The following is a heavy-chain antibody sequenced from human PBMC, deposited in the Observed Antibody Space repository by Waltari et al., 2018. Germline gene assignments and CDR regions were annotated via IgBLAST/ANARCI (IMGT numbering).Heavy chain of an antibody. Sequence: QVHLVQSGAEVKMPGASVKVSCKASGYTFTSYHINWVRQATGQGLEWMGWMNTNPGQTDYAQKFQGRVTMTRDTSISTAYMELSSLTSEDTAVYYCARGITAGFDYWGQGTLITVSS. CDR3: ARGITAGFDY. D-gene: IGHD6-13*01. CDR1: GYTFTSYH. CDR2: MNTNPGQT. J-gene: IGHJ4*02. V-gene: IGHV1-8*01.